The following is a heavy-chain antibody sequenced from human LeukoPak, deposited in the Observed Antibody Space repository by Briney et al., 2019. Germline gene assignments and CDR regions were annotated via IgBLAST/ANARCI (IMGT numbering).Heavy chain of an antibody. CDR3: ARWEGGSYYDFDY. D-gene: IGHD1-26*01. Sequence: SETLSLTCTVSGGSINNYFWSWIRQPAVKGLEWIGRIDTSGSTNYNPSLKSRVTISVDTSKNQFSLKLSSVTAADTAVYYCARWEGGSYYDFDYWGQGTLVTVSS. V-gene: IGHV4-4*07. CDR2: IDTSGST. J-gene: IGHJ4*02. CDR1: GGSINNYF.